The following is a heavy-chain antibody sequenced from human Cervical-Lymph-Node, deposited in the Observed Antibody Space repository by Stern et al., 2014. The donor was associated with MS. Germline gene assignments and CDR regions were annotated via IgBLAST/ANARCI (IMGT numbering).Heavy chain of an antibody. J-gene: IGHJ4*02. Sequence: QVQLQESGPGLVKPSETLSLTCTVSGGSISTYYWTWIRQPPGKGLEWIGYNPQTGSASYNPSLNSRVSISVDTSKRQFSLNLRSVTAADTAVYYCARVAYSGYDSRGAFDSWGQGTLVTVSS. CDR3: ARVAYSGYDSRGAFDS. D-gene: IGHD5-12*01. V-gene: IGHV4-59*01. CDR2: NPQTGSA. CDR1: GGSISTYY.